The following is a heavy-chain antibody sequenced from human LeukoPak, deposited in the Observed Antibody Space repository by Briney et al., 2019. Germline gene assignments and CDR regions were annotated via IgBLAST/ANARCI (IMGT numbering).Heavy chain of an antibody. J-gene: IGHJ6*03. CDR3: AREQSTYYYMDV. CDR2: MNPNSGNT. Sequence: GASVKVSCKASGYTFTSCDSNWVRQATGQGLEWVGWMNPNSGNTGYAQKFQGRVTMTRNTSISTAYMELSSLRSEDTAVYYCAREQSTYYYMDVWGKGTTVTISS. D-gene: IGHD5/OR15-5a*01. V-gene: IGHV1-8*01. CDR1: GYTFTSCD.